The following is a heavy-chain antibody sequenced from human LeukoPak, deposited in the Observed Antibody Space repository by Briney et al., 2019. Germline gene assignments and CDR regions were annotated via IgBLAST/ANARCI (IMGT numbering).Heavy chain of an antibody. CDR2: IWYDEITK. V-gene: IGHV3-30*02. CDR1: EFTFSSYW. CDR3: AKDSSDYYFDY. D-gene: IGHD3-22*01. J-gene: IGHJ4*02. Sequence: PGGSLRLSCAASEFTFSSYWMNWVRQAPGKGLEWLAFIWYDEITKDYADSVKGRFTISRDNSKNTLYVQMNSLRADDTAVYYCAKDSSDYYFDYWGQGTLVTVSS.